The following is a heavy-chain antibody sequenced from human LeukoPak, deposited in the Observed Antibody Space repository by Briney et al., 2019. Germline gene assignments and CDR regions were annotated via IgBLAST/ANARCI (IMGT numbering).Heavy chain of an antibody. CDR2: IYYSGST. V-gene: IGHV4-31*03. CDR3: VRGGIAAALDY. D-gene: IGHD6-13*01. J-gene: IGHJ4*02. Sequence: SQTLSLTCTVSGVSISSGGYYWSCIRQHPGKGLEWIGYIYYSGSTYQNPSLMSRVTISVDTSKNQFSLNLSSVTAADTAVYYCVRGGIAAALDYWGQGTLVTVSS. CDR1: GVSISSGGYY.